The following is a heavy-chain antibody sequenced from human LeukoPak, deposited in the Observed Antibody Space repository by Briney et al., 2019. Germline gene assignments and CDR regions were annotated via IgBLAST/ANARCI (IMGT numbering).Heavy chain of an antibody. J-gene: IGHJ4*02. CDR2: ISGSGGST. D-gene: IGHD6-13*01. CDR3: AKDRAAAGTGGPYYFDY. Sequence: PGGSLRLSCAASGFTFSSYGMSWVREAPGKGLEWVSAISGSGGSTYYADSVKGRFTISRDNSKNTLYLQMNSLRAEDTAVYYCAKDRAAAGTGGPYYFDYWGQGTLVTVSS. V-gene: IGHV3-23*01. CDR1: GFTFSSYG.